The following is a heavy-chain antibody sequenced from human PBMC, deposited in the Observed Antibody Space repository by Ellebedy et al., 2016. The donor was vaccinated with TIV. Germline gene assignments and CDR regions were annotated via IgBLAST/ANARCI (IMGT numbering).Heavy chain of an antibody. J-gene: IGHJ4*02. CDR3: AKDPTLDSSDYYGDYFDF. Sequence: GESLKISCAASGFTFSGYVMSWVRQAPGKGLDWVASILGSGGSTYYADSVKGRFTISRDNSKNTLYLQLSSLRAEATAVYYCAKDPTLDSSDYYGDYFDFWGQGTLVTVSS. CDR2: ILGSGGST. D-gene: IGHD3-22*01. V-gene: IGHV3-23*01. CDR1: GFTFSGYV.